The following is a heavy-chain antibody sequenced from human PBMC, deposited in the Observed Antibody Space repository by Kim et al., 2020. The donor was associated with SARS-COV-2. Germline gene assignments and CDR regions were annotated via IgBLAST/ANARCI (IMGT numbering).Heavy chain of an antibody. CDR3: AKETAGYWYFDL. Sequence: GGSLRLSCAASGFTFDDYAMHWVRQAPGKGLEWVSGISWNSGSIGYADSVKGRFTISRDNAKNSLYLQMNSLRAEDTALYYCAKETAGYWYFDLWGRGTLVTVSS. CDR1: GFTFDDYA. J-gene: IGHJ2*01. D-gene: IGHD6-13*01. CDR2: ISWNSGSI. V-gene: IGHV3-9*01.